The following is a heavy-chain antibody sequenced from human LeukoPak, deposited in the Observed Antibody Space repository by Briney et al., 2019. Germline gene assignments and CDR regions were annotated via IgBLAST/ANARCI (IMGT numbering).Heavy chain of an antibody. V-gene: IGHV1-46*01. J-gene: IGHJ5*02. CDR3: ARGGIFLIAPAGGCFDP. Sequence: ASVKVSCKASGYTFTSYYTHWVRQAPGQGLEWMGIINPSGGSTSYAQKFQGRVTMTRDTSTSTVYMELSSLRSEDTAVYYCARGGIFLIAPAGGCFDPWGQGPRVTV. D-gene: IGHD6-13*01. CDR1: GYTFTSYY. CDR2: INPSGGST.